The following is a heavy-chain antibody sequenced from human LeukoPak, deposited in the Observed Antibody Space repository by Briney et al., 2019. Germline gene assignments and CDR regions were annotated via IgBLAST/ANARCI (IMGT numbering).Heavy chain of an antibody. V-gene: IGHV3-30-3*01. Sequence: PGRSLRLSCAASGFTFSSYAMHWVRQAPGKGLEWVAVISYDGSNKYYADSVKGRFTISRDNSKNTLYLQMNSLRAEDTAVYYCARMGALEYSSSSGYYGMDVWGQGTTVTVSS. CDR3: ARMGALEYSSSSGYYGMDV. D-gene: IGHD6-6*01. J-gene: IGHJ6*02. CDR2: ISYDGSNK. CDR1: GFTFSSYA.